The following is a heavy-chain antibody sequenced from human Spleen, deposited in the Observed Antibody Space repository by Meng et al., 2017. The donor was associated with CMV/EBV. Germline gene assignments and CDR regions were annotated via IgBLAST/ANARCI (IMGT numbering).Heavy chain of an antibody. Sequence: GSLRLSCTVSGYSISSGYYWGWIRQPPGKGLEWIGSIYYSGSTYYNPSLKSRVTISVDTSKNQFSLKLSSVTAADTAVYYCVGSSGYYWGQGTLVTVSS. V-gene: IGHV4-38-2*02. D-gene: IGHD3-22*01. CDR3: VGSSGYY. J-gene: IGHJ4*02. CDR2: IYYSGST. CDR1: GYSISSGYY.